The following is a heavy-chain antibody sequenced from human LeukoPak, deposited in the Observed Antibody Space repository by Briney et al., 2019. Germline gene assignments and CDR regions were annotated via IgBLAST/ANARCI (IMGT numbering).Heavy chain of an antibody. CDR3: AKDRMVVTQAYFDY. CDR2: ISGSGGST. V-gene: IGHV3-23*01. Sequence: PGASLRPSCAAFGFTSSSYAMSWVRQAPGKGLEWVSAISGSGGSTYYADSVKGRFTIPRANSKTTLHLKINSLRPEDTAVYSGAKDRMVVTQAYFDYWGQGTLVTVSS. CDR1: GFTSSSYA. J-gene: IGHJ4*02. D-gene: IGHD4-23*01.